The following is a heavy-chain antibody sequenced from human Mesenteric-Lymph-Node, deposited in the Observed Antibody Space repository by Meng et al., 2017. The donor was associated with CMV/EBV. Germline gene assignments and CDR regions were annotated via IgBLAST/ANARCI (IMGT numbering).Heavy chain of an antibody. V-gene: IGHV1-8*01. CDR3: ARGVAARSGYYPYYYYGMDV. CDR1: GYTFTSYD. D-gene: IGHD3-3*01. Sequence: ASVKVSCKASGYTFTSYDINWVRQATGQGLERMGWMNPNSGNTGYAQKFQGRVTMTRNTSISTAYMELSSLRSEDTAVYYCARGVAARSGYYPYYYYGMDVWGQGTTVTVSS. J-gene: IGHJ6*02. CDR2: MNPNSGNT.